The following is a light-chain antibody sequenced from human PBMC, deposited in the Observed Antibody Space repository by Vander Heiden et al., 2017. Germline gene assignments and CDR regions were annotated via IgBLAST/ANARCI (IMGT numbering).Light chain of an antibody. J-gene: IGKJ1*01. CDR3: QQIDSFPPWT. V-gene: IGKV1-39*01. Sequence: DIQMTQSPSSLSASVGDRVTISCRASQSISSSLNWYQQKPGKAPKVLIYGAASWQSGVPSRFSGSGYGTEFTLTISSRQPEDFATYYCQQIDSFPPWTFGQGTKVEIK. CDR2: GAA. CDR1: QSISSS.